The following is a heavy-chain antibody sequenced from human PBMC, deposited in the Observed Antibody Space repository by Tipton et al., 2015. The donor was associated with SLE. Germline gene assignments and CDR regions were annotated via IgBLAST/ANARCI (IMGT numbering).Heavy chain of an antibody. J-gene: IGHJ3*01. Sequence: QLVQSGAEVKKPGASVKVSCKSSGYTFTASYLHWVRQAPGQGLEWMGWINPKTGATEYAQKFQGRVTLTRDTSINTAYMDLIRLRSDDTAIYFCAAPHYDFWSGYYADAFHVWGHGTMVTVS. CDR2: INPKTGAT. V-gene: IGHV1-2*02. CDR1: GYTFTASY. CDR3: AAPHYDFWSGYYADAFHV. D-gene: IGHD3-3*01.